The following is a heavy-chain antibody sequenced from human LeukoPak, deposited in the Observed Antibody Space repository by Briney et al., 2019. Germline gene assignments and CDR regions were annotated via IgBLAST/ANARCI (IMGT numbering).Heavy chain of an antibody. CDR2: ISAYNGNT. CDR1: GYTFTSYG. Sequence: ASVKVSCKASGYTFTSYGISWVRQAPGQGLEWMGWISAYNGNTNYAQKLQGRVAMTTDTSTSTAYMELRSLRADDTAVYYCARDRDSSGWYDYWGQGTLVTVSS. J-gene: IGHJ4*02. CDR3: ARDRDSSGWYDY. D-gene: IGHD6-19*01. V-gene: IGHV1-18*01.